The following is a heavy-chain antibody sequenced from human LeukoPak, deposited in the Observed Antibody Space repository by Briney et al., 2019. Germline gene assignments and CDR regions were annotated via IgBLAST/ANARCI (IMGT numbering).Heavy chain of an antibody. CDR2: ITWNGDNT. CDR3: ARAPHAFDI. Sequence: PGGSLRLSCAASGFTFDDYGMNWVRHAPGKGLEWVSSITWNGDNTRNADSVKGRFTISRDNAKNSLFLQINSLRAEDTAFYYCARAPHAFDIWGQGTMVTVSS. CDR1: GFTFDDYG. V-gene: IGHV3-20*04. J-gene: IGHJ3*02.